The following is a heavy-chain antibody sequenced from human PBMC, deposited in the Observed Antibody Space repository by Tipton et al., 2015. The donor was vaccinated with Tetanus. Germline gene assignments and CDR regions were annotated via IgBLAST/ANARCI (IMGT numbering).Heavy chain of an antibody. V-gene: IGHV4-59*01. Sequence: TLSLTCTVSGASISSYYWCWIRQPPGKGLGWVGNIFYSGSTNYTPSLKSRVTMSVDTSKSQFSLKLRSVSAADTAVYYCARVRSVRFLVQWGPGAVVPVSS. CDR3: ARVRSVRFLVQ. CDR1: GASISSYY. J-gene: IGHJ4*02. D-gene: IGHD3-3*01. CDR2: IFYSGST.